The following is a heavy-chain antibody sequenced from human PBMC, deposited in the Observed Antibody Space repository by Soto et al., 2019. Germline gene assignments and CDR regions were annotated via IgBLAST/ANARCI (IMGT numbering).Heavy chain of an antibody. J-gene: IGHJ5*02. CDR3: AKALVRGVISSWFDP. CDR2: ISGSGGST. D-gene: IGHD3-10*01. V-gene: IGHV3-23*01. CDR1: GFTFSSYA. Sequence: GSLRLSCAASGFTFSSYAMSWVRQAPGKGLEWVSAISGSGGSTYYADSVKGRFTISRDNSKNTLYLQMNSLRAEDTAVYYCAKALVRGVISSWFDPWGQGTLVTVSS.